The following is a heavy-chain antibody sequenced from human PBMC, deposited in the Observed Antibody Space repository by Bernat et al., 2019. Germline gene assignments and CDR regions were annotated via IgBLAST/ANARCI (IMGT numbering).Heavy chain of an antibody. CDR2: INHSGST. CDR1: GGSFSGYY. D-gene: IGHD2-2*01. V-gene: IGHV4-34*01. Sequence: QVQLQQWGAGLLKPSETLSLTCAVYGGSFSGYYWSWIRQPPGKGLEWIGEINHSGSTNYNPSLKSRFTISVDTSKNQFSLKLSSVTAADTAVYYCARGDIVVVPAAQEKYYCYYGMDVWGQGTTVTVSS. J-gene: IGHJ6*02. CDR3: ARGDIVVVPAAQEKYYCYYGMDV.